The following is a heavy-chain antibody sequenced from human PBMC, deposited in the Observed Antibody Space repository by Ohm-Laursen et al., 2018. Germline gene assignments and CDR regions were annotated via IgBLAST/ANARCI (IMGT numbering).Heavy chain of an antibody. V-gene: IGHV3-30*03. CDR3: AGDPGDADTFDY. CDR1: GFIFSSFG. Sequence: SLRLSCTASGFIFSSFGMHWVRQAPGKGLEWVALISNDGSNKYYADSVKGRFTISRDNSKNTLNLQMNSLRTEDTAVYYCAGDPGDADTFDYWGQGTLVTVSS. D-gene: IGHD2-21*01. J-gene: IGHJ4*02. CDR2: ISNDGSNK.